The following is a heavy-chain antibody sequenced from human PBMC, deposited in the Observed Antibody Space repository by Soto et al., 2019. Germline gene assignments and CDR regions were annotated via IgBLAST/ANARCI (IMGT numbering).Heavy chain of an antibody. Sequence: ASVKVSCKASGYTFTSYAMHWVRQAPGQRLEWMGWINAGNGNTKYSQKFQGRVTITRDTSASTAYMELSSLRSEDTAVYYWARGVRSHYDFWSGKYYYYGMDVWGQGTTVTVSS. D-gene: IGHD3-3*01. CDR3: ARGVRSHYDFWSGKYYYYGMDV. V-gene: IGHV1-3*01. CDR2: INAGNGNT. J-gene: IGHJ6*02. CDR1: GYTFTSYA.